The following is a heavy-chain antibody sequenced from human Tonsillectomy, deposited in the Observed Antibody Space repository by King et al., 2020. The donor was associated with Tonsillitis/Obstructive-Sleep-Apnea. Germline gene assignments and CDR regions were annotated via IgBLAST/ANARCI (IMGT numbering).Heavy chain of an antibody. D-gene: IGHD5-24*01. J-gene: IGHJ4*02. CDR1: GFTISNAW. CDR2: VKTNSEGGTT. V-gene: IGHV3-15*01. CDR3: TTGSVEGY. Sequence: VQLVESGGGLVKPGGSLRLSCAASGFTISNAWMNWVRQAPGKGLEWVGRVKTNSEGGTTDYPAPVKGRFTISRDDSKNTLYLQMNSLKSKDTAVYYCTTGSVEGYWGQGTLVTVSS.